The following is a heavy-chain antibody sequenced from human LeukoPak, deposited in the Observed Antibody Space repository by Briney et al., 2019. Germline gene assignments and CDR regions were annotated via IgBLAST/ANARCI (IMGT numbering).Heavy chain of an antibody. CDR3: ARERVVVAATTYYYYGMDV. J-gene: IGHJ6*02. CDR1: GGSISSYY. V-gene: IGHV4-4*07. D-gene: IGHD2-15*01. CDR2: IYTSGST. Sequence: SETLSLTCTVSGGSISSYYWSWIRQPAGKGLEWIGRIYTSGSTNYNPSLKSRVTISVDTSKNQFSLKLSSVTAADTAVYYCARERVVVAATTYYYYGMDVWGQGTTVTVSS.